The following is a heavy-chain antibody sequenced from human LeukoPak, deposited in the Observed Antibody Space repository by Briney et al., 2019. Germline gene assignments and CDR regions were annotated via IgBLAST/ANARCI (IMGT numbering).Heavy chain of an antibody. CDR3: AREGTGSFDY. CDR1: RFTFRNDA. Sequence: GGSLRLSCVASRFTFRNDAMSWVRQAPGKGLEWVSAISGSGGNTYYADSVKGRFTISRDNSKNTLFLQMNSLRAEDTAVYYCAREGTGSFDYWGQGTLVTVSS. D-gene: IGHD7-27*01. J-gene: IGHJ4*02. CDR2: ISGSGGNT. V-gene: IGHV3-23*01.